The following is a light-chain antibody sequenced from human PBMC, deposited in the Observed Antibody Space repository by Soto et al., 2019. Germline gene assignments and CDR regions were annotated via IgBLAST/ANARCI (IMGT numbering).Light chain of an antibody. CDR3: QHFDSSLT. J-gene: IGKJ4*01. Sequence: EIVLTQSPGTLSLSPGESATLSCRASQTVSRSYFVWYQQKPGQAPRLLIYGASARAPGIPDRFSGTGSGTESTLTISRLEPEDFAVYFCQHFDSSLTFGGGTKVEIK. V-gene: IGKV3-20*01. CDR2: GAS. CDR1: QTVSRSY.